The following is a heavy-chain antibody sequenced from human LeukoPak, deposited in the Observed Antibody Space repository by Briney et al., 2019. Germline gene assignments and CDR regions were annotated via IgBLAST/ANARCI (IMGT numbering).Heavy chain of an antibody. J-gene: IGHJ4*03. Sequence: SETLSLTCAVSGFSFTSYYWSWIRQSPGKGLQWIAEVNHRGGTNYNPSVKGRVTISVDTSNNQYPLQVTNLIRSDTAVYYCGRGATISDTGYFDYWGQGTLVTVSS. CDR3: GRGATISDTGYFDY. CDR1: GFSFTSYY. V-gene: IGHV4-34*01. CDR2: VNHRGGT. D-gene: IGHD2-21*01.